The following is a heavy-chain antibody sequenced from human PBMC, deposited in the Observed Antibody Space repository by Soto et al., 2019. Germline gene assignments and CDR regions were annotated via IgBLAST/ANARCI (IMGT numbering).Heavy chain of an antibody. CDR1: GYTFTSYG. V-gene: IGHV1-18*01. CDR2: ISAYNGNT. D-gene: IGHD3-10*01. Sequence: ASVKVSCKASGYTFTSYGISWVRQAPGQGFEWMGWISAYNGNTNYAQKLQGRVTMTTDTSTSTAYMELRSLRSDDTAVYYCARVYYGSGSYGSYGMDVWGQGTTVTVSS. CDR3: ARVYYGSGSYGSYGMDV. J-gene: IGHJ6*02.